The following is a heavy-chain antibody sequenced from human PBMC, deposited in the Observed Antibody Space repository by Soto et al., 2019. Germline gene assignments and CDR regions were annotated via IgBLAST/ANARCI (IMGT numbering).Heavy chain of an antibody. V-gene: IGHV3-7*01. J-gene: IGHJ3*02. CDR1: GLTFSRYW. Sequence: EVQLVESGGGPVQPGGSLRLSCAASGLTFSRYWMSWVRQAPGKGLEWVAKIKQDGTEKNYWESVKGRFTISRDNAKNSLYLQMTSLRAEGTAVYCCARDAPLVGGTGASDIWGQGTVVTVSS. D-gene: IGHD1-26*01. CDR2: IKQDGTEK. CDR3: ARDAPLVGGTGASDI.